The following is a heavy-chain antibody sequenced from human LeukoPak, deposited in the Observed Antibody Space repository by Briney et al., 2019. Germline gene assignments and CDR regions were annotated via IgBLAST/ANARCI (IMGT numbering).Heavy chain of an antibody. D-gene: IGHD1-26*01. CDR3: ARDGSRRELPLCYFDY. Sequence: GGSLRLSCAASGFTFSSYGMHWVRQAPGKGLGWVAVIWYDGSNKYYADSVKGRFTISRDNSKNTLYLQMNSLRAEDTAVYYCARDGSRRELPLCYFDYWGQGTLVTVSS. CDR2: IWYDGSNK. J-gene: IGHJ4*02. CDR1: GFTFSSYG. V-gene: IGHV3-33*01.